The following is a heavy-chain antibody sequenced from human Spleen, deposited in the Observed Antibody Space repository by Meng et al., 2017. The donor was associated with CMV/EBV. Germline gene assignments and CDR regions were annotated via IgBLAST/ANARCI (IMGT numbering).Heavy chain of an antibody. CDR1: GFSVSTNF. CDR2: IYSGGGR. J-gene: IGHJ4*02. V-gene: IGHV3-53*01. D-gene: IGHD2-2*01. Sequence: GESLKISCAASGFSVSTNFMSWVRQAPGKGLEWVSIIYSGGGRYYADSVKGRFTISRDNSKNTLHLQMNSLRAEDTAVYYCAKGPPQVPAAMVLVDYWGQGTLVTVSS. CDR3: AKGPPQVPAAMVLVDY.